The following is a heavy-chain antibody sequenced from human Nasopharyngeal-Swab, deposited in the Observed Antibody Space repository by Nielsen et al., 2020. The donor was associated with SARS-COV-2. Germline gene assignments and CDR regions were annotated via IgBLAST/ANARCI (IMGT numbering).Heavy chain of an antibody. CDR1: GFTFSSYW. V-gene: IGHV3-7*01. CDR3: AKDRINQEQWLATGDHGYWYFDL. J-gene: IGHJ2*01. D-gene: IGHD6-19*01. CDR2: IKQDGSEK. Sequence: GESLKISCAASGFTFSSYWMSWVRQAPGKGLEWVANIKQDGSEKYYVDSVKGRFTISRDNAKNSLYLQMNSLRAEDTAVYYCAKDRINQEQWLATGDHGYWYFDLWGRGTLVTVSS.